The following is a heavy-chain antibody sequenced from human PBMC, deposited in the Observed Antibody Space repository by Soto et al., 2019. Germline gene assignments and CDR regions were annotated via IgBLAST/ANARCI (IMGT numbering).Heavy chain of an antibody. CDR1: GFTFSSYS. CDR3: ARDTVATTPDWFDP. D-gene: IGHD5-12*01. CDR2: ISSSSSYI. J-gene: IGHJ5*02. Sequence: PGGSLRLSCAASGFTFSSYSMNWVRQAPGKGLEWVSSISSSSSYIYYADSVKGRFTISRDNAKNSLYLQMNSLRAEDTAVYYCARDTVATTPDWFDPWGQGTLVTVSS. V-gene: IGHV3-21*01.